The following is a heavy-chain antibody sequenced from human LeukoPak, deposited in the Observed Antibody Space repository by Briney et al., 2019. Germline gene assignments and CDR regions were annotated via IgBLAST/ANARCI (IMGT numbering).Heavy chain of an antibody. V-gene: IGHV4-59*01. Sequence: PLETLSLTCTVSGDSISSYYWSWIRQSPGKGLEWIGYIYYSGSTNYNPSLKSRVTISVDTSKNQFSLKLSSVTAADTAVYYCARSGSWGAFDIWGQGTMVTVSS. D-gene: IGHD7-27*01. CDR1: GDSISSYY. J-gene: IGHJ3*02. CDR2: IYYSGST. CDR3: ARSGSWGAFDI.